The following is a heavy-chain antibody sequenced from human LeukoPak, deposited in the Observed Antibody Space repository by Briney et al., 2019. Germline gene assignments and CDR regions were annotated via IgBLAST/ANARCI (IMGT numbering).Heavy chain of an antibody. CDR1: GFTFSTYD. V-gene: IGHV3-13*01. CDR3: ARAEGSGYYDLWYNY. D-gene: IGHD3-22*01. Sequence: PGGSLRLSCAASGFTFSTYDMHWVRQATGKGVEWLSGIGNAGDTYYAGSVKGRFTVSRDNAKNSLYLQMNSLRVGDTAVYYCARAEGSGYYDLWYNYWGQGTLVTVSS. CDR2: IGNAGDT. J-gene: IGHJ4*02.